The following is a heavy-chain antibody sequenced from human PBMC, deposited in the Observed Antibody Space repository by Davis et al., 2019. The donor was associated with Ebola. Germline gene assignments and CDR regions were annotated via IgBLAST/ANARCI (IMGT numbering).Heavy chain of an antibody. V-gene: IGHV3-48*03. CDR2: ISSSGSTI. CDR1: GFTFSSYE. CDR3: ARVMLTTGLYYYYGMDV. J-gene: IGHJ6*02. D-gene: IGHD4-11*01. Sequence: GESLKISCAASGFTFSSYEMNWVRQAPGKGLEWVSYISSSGSTIYYADSVKGRFTISRDNAKNSLYLQMNSLRAEDTAVYYCARVMLTTGLYYYYGMDVWGQGTTVTVSS.